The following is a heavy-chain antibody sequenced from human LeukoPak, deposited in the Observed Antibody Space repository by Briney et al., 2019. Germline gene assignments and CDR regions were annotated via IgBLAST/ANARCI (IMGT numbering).Heavy chain of an antibody. CDR3: ARMWFGELSTFDP. J-gene: IGHJ5*02. CDR1: GFTFGDYA. CDR2: ISSDGSTT. Sequence: GGSLRLSCTTSGFTFGDYAMSWVRQAPGKGLVWVSRISSDGSTTIYADSVKGRFTISRDNAKNTLYLQMNSLRAEDTAVYYCARMWFGELSTFDPWGQGALVTVSS. V-gene: IGHV3-74*01. D-gene: IGHD3-10*01.